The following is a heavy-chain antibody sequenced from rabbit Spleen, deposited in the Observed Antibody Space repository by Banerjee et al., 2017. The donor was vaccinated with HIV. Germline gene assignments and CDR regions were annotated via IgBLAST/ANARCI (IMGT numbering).Heavy chain of an antibody. CDR1: GFSFSDRDV. V-gene: IGHV1S45*01. J-gene: IGHJ4*01. CDR3: ERDLASVVGWNFNL. CDR2: INTYTGKP. Sequence: QEQLVESGGGLVKPEGSLTLACKASGFSFSDRDVMCWVRQAPGKGLQWIACINTYTGKPVYATWPKGRFTISRTSSTTVTLQMTSLTAADTATYFCERDLASVVGWNFNLWGQGTLVTVS. D-gene: IGHD3-1*01.